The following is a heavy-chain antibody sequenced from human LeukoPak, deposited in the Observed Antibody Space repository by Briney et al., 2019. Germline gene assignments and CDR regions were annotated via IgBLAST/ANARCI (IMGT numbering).Heavy chain of an antibody. CDR3: VKDKWIDH. CDR1: GFTFSSYT. J-gene: IGHJ4*02. D-gene: IGHD2-8*01. CDR2: ININGGRT. Sequence: GGSLRLSCSVSGFTFSSYTMHWVRQAPGKGLEYVSSININGGRTYYADSVKGRFTISRDNSKNTLYLQMSSLRAEDTAVYYCVKDKWIDHWGQGTLVTVSS. V-gene: IGHV3-64D*09.